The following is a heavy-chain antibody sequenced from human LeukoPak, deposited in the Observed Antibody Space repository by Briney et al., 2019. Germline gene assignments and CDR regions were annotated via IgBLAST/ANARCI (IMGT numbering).Heavy chain of an antibody. Sequence: KPSETLSLTCAISGGSISAYHWSWIRQPAGKELEWIGRISTSGGTDYNPSLKSRVTMSVNTPTNQFSLKLSSVTAADTAVYSCARESRYSSGLYPYYYYGLDVWGQGTTVTVSS. D-gene: IGHD6-19*01. J-gene: IGHJ6*02. CDR3: ARESRYSSGLYPYYYYGLDV. CDR1: GGSISAYH. V-gene: IGHV4-59*10. CDR2: ISTSGGT.